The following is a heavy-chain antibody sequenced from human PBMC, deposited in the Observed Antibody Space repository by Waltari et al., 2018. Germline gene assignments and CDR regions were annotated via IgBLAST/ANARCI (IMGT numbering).Heavy chain of an antibody. D-gene: IGHD5-12*01. CDR2: FYKSGTT. J-gene: IGHJ4*02. V-gene: IGHV4-39*07. CDR3: VRGYPDIVATISDY. Sequence: QLQLQESGPGLVKPSETLSLTCTVSRSAIRNNNYYWGWVRQPPGKGLEWIGSFYKSGTTYYNPSRKSRVIISVDTSNNQFSLKLNSVTAADTAVYYCVRGYPDIVATISDYWGQGTLVIVSS. CDR1: RSAIRNNNYY.